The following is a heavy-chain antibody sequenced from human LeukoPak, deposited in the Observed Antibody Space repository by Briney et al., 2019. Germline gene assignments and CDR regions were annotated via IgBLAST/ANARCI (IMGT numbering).Heavy chain of an antibody. J-gene: IGHJ4*02. D-gene: IGHD3-10*01. CDR3: ARGGYYGSGSYSGY. CDR2: ISYDGSNK. V-gene: IGHV3-30*04. Sequence: GGSLRLPCAAPGFTFSSYAMHWVRQAPGKGLEWVAVISYDGSNKYYADSVKGRFTISRDNSKNTLYLQMNSLRAEDTAVYYCARGGYYGSGSYSGYWGQGTLVTVSS. CDR1: GFTFSSYA.